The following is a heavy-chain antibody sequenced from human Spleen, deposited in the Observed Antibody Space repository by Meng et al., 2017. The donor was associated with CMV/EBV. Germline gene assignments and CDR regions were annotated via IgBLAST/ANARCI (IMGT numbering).Heavy chain of an antibody. CDR2: IIPIFGTA. Sequence: TFSRYAISWVRQAPGQGLEWMGGIIPIFGTANYAQKFQGRVTITTDESTSTAYMELSSLRSEDTAVYYCAVGYCSSTSCISYNWFDPRGQGTLVTVSS. CDR3: AVGYCSSTSCISYNWFDP. D-gene: IGHD2-2*01. CDR1: TFSRYA. V-gene: IGHV1-69*05. J-gene: IGHJ5*02.